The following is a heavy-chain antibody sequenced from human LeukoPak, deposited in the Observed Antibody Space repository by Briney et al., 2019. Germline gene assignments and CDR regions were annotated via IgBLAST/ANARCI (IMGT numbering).Heavy chain of an antibody. D-gene: IGHD3-22*01. CDR2: ISGSGGST. J-gene: IGHJ4*02. CDR1: GFTFSSYA. CDR3: AKDRGGYYYDSSGYPPTYYFDY. V-gene: IGHV3-23*01. Sequence: GGSLRLSCAASGFTFSSYATSWVRQAPGKGLEWVSSISGSGGSTYYADSVKGRFTISRDNSKNTLYLQMNSLRAEDTAVYYCAKDRGGYYYDSSGYPPTYYFDYWGQGTLVTVSS.